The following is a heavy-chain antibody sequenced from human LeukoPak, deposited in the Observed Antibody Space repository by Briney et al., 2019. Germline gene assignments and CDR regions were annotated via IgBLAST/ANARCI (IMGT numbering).Heavy chain of an antibody. CDR3: AREIVVVVAATRVSSDY. J-gene: IGHJ4*02. CDR1: GYTFTGYY. CDR2: INPNSGGT. V-gene: IGHV1-2*02. Sequence: ASVKVSCKASGYTFTGYYMHWVRQAPGQGLEWMGWINPNSGGTNYAQKFQGRVTMTRDTSISTAYMELSRLRSDDTAVYYCAREIVVVVAATRVSSDYWGQGTLVTVSS. D-gene: IGHD2-15*01.